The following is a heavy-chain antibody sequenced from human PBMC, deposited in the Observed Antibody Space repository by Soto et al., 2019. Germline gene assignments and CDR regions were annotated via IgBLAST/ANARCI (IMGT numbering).Heavy chain of an antibody. CDR2: ISAYNGNT. J-gene: IGHJ4*02. CDR1: GYTFTSYG. V-gene: IGHV1-18*01. CDR3: ARTQWQLTRDGTPNFDY. Sequence: ASVKVSCKASGYTFTSYGISWVRQAPGQGLEWMGWISAYNGNTNYAQKLQGRVTMTTDTSTSTAYMELRSLRSDDTAVYYCARTQWQLTRDGTPNFDYWGQGTLVTVSS. D-gene: IGHD3-9*01.